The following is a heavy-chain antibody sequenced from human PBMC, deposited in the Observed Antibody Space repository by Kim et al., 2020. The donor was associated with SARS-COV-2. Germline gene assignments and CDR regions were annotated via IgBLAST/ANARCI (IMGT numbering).Heavy chain of an antibody. D-gene: IGHD1-26*01. Sequence: APVKGRFTISRDDSKNTLYLQMNSLKTEDTAVYYCTTEEPEVGATTYGIYWGQGTLVTVSS. J-gene: IGHJ4*02. CDR3: TTEEPEVGATTYGIY. V-gene: IGHV3-15*01.